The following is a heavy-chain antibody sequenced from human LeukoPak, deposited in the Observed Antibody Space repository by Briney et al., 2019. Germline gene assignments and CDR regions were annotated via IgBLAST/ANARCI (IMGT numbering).Heavy chain of an antibody. V-gene: IGHV3-23*01. J-gene: IGHJ4*02. D-gene: IGHD3-22*01. CDR1: GFTFSSYG. CDR3: AREDSSGFNFDY. Sequence: GGSLRLSCAASGFTFSSYGMSWVRQAPGKGLEWVSAITATSSSTHDADSVQGRFTISRDNSKNTLYLQMNSLRAEDTALYYCAREDSSGFNFDYWGQGSLVTVSS. CDR2: ITATSSST.